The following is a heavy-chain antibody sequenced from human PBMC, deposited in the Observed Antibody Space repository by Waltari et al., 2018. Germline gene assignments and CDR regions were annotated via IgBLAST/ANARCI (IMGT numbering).Heavy chain of an antibody. CDR1: GYAFTDYY. D-gene: IGHD3-10*01. V-gene: IGHV1-69-2*01. CDR3: AISMAHGARWRYFDY. Sequence: EVQLVPSGAEVKKPGATVTISCKVSGYAFTDYYMHLVQQAPGKGLEWMGLVDHEDGETIYAEKFQGRVTITADTSTDTAYMELSSLRSEDTAVYYCAISMAHGARWRYFDYWGQGTLVTVSS. CDR2: VDHEDGET. J-gene: IGHJ4*02.